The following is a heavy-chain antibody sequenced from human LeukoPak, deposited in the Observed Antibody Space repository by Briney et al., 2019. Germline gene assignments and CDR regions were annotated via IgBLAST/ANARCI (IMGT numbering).Heavy chain of an antibody. J-gene: IGHJ3*02. V-gene: IGHV4-4*07. CDR1: GGSISSYY. CDR3: ARDYAFTVVTPDAFDI. CDR2: IYTSGST. Sequence: SETLSLTCTVSGGSISSYYWSWIRQPAGKGLEWIGRIYTSGSTNYNPSLKSRVTMSVGTSKNQFSLKLSSVTAADTAVYYCARDYAFTVVTPDAFDIWGQGTMVTVSS. D-gene: IGHD4-23*01.